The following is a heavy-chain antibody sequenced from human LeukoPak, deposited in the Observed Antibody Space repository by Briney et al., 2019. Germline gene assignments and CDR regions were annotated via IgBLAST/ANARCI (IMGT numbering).Heavy chain of an antibody. V-gene: IGHV3-23*01. Sequence: PGGSLRLSCAASGFTFSRIDMSWVRQAPGKGLEWVSAICSSGDTVYNAAFVKGRFTFCRNNSRHTLFLQMRSLRVEDTATYDCAKGQERDDGVFDSWGEGTLVTVSS. CDR3: AKGQERDDGVFDS. CDR1: GFTFSRID. D-gene: IGHD1-1*01. J-gene: IGHJ4*02. CDR2: ICSSGDTV.